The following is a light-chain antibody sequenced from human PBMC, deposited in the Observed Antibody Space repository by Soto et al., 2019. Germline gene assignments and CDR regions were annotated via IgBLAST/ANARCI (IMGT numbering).Light chain of an antibody. CDR2: GNS. CDR1: SSNIGAGYD. Sequence: QPVLTQPPSVSGAPGQRVTISCTGGSSNIGAGYDVHWYQQLPGTAPKLLVSGNSNRPSGVPDRFSGSKSGTSASLAITGLQAEDEADYYCQSYDSSLSGSWVFGGGTKLTVL. J-gene: IGLJ3*02. V-gene: IGLV1-40*01. CDR3: QSYDSSLSGSWV.